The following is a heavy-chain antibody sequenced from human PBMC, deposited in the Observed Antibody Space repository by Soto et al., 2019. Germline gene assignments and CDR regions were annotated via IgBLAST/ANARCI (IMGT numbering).Heavy chain of an antibody. V-gene: IGHV3-23*01. Sequence: EVQLLESGGGLVQPGGSLRLSCAASGFTFSSYAMSWVRQAPGKGLEWVSAISGSGGSTYYADSVKGRFTISRDNSKNTLYLQMNSLRGEDTAVYYCAKELGKGYCSGGSCYSDAFDIWGQGTMVTVSS. CDR2: ISGSGGST. D-gene: IGHD2-15*01. J-gene: IGHJ3*02. CDR1: GFTFSSYA. CDR3: AKELGKGYCSGGSCYSDAFDI.